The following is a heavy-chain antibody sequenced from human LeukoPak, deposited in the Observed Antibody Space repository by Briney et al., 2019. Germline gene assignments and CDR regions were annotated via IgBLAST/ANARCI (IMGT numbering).Heavy chain of an antibody. D-gene: IGHD3-10*01. V-gene: IGHV1-2*02. CDR1: GYTFTGYY. CDR2: INPNSGGT. J-gene: IGHJ5*02. Sequence: ASVKVSCKASGYTFTGYYMHWVRRAPGQGLEWMGWINPNSGGTNYAQKFQGRVTMTRDTSISTAYMELSRLRSDDTAVYYCARDIPLWFGECWFDPWGQGTLVTVSS. CDR3: ARDIPLWFGECWFDP.